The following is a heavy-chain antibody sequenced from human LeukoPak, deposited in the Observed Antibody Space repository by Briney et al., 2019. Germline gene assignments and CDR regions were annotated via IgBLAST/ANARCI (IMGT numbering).Heavy chain of an antibody. V-gene: IGHV4-34*01. D-gene: IGHD3-3*01. CDR3: ARESRFLPDY. Sequence: SETLSLTCAVYGGTFGGYYWTWVRQPPGERPEWIGEINHFGNTNYNSSLKSRVTISVDTSKNQFSLKLSSVTAADTAVYYCARESRFLPDYWGQGTLVTVSS. CDR1: GGTFGGYY. CDR2: INHFGNT. J-gene: IGHJ4*02.